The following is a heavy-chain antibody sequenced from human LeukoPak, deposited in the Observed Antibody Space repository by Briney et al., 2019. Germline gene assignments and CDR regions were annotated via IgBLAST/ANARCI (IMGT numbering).Heavy chain of an antibody. CDR1: GFTFSDYY. J-gene: IGHJ6*03. V-gene: IGHV3-11*04. D-gene: IGHD4-23*01. Sequence: GGSLRLSCAASGFTFSDYYMSWIRQAPGKGLEWVSYISSSGSTIYYADSVKGRFTISRDNAKNSLYLQMNSLRAEDTAVYYCARGYGGNSVFPVHYYYYYYMDVWGKGTTVTVSS. CDR3: ARGYGGNSVFPVHYYYYYYMDV. CDR2: ISSSGSTI.